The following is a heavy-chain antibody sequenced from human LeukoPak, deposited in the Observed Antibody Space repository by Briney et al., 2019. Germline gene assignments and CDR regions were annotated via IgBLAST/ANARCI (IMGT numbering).Heavy chain of an antibody. CDR1: GYTFTSYY. CDR2: INPSGGST. V-gene: IGHV1-46*01. J-gene: IGHJ3*02. D-gene: IGHD3-22*01. CDR3: ARGRSLYYDSSGYYSGPAFDI. Sequence: ASVKVSCKASGYTFTSYYMHWLRQAPEQGLEWMGIINPSGGSTSYAQKFQGRVTMTRDTSTSTVYMELSSLRSEDTAVYYCARGRSLYYDSSGYYSGPAFDIWAKGQWSPSLQ.